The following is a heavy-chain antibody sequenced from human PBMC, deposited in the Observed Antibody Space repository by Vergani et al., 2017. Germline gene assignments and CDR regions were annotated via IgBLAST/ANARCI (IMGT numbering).Heavy chain of an antibody. V-gene: IGHV4-61*02. J-gene: IGHJ4*02. CDR3: ARGSCLGGSCYKPLLDY. D-gene: IGHD2-15*01. Sequence: QVQLQESGPGLVKPSQTLSLTCTVPGGSINSHNYYWSWIRQPAGKGLEWIGRIHTSGSTNYNPSLKSRVTMSEDTPKNQFSLNLTSVTAADTAVYFCARGSCLGGSCYKPLLDYWGQGMLVTVSS. CDR1: GGSINSHNYY. CDR2: IHTSGST.